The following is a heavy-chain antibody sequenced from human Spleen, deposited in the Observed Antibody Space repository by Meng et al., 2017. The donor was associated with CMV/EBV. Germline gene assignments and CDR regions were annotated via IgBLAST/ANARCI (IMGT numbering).Heavy chain of an antibody. J-gene: IGHJ5*02. V-gene: IGHV1-8*01. CDR3: VRADQLLYRP. Sequence: ASVKVSCKTSGYAFINYDILWVRQASGQGLEWLGRMSPNSGTTDYAQKFQGRVTITRNISISTVYMELSSLKSEDTAVYYCVRADQLLYRPWGQGTLVTVSS. CDR1: GYAFINYD. CDR2: MSPNSGTT. D-gene: IGHD3-10*01.